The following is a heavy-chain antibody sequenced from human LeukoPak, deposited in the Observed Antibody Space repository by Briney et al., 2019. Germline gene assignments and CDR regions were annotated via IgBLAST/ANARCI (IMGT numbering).Heavy chain of an antibody. CDR2: ISAYNGNT. J-gene: IGHJ5*02. CDR3: ARDHYDFWSGYYRWFGP. D-gene: IGHD3-3*01. Sequence: ASVKVSCKASGYTFTSYGISWVRQAPGQGLEWMGWISAYNGNTNYAQKLQGRVTMTTDTSTSTAYMELRSLRSDDTAVYYCARDHYDFWSGYYRWFGPWGQGTLVTVSS. V-gene: IGHV1-18*01. CDR1: GYTFTSYG.